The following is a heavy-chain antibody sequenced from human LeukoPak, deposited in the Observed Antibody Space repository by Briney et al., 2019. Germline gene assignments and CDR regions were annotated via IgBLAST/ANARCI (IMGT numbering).Heavy chain of an antibody. CDR3: ALTVYGSGSYWDY. Sequence: PGGSLRLSCAASRFTVSSSYMTWVRQAPGKGLEWVSVIYSGGNTYYADSVKGRFTISRDNSKNTLYLQMNSLRAEDTAVYYCALTVYGSGSYWDYWGQGTLVTVSS. CDR2: IYSGGNT. J-gene: IGHJ4*02. CDR1: RFTVSSSY. D-gene: IGHD3-10*01. V-gene: IGHV3-66*01.